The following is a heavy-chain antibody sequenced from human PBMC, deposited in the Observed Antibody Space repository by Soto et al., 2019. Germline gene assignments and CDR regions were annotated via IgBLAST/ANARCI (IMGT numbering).Heavy chain of an antibody. CDR1: GFTFSSYG. CDR3: AKGSMRFWKRDGMDV. CDR2: ISYDGSNK. D-gene: IGHD3-3*01. V-gene: IGHV3-30*18. Sequence: QVQLVESGGGVVQPGRSLRLSCAASGFTFSSYGMHWVRQAPGKGLEWVAVISYDGSNKYYADSGKGRFTISRDNSKNTLYLQMNSLRAEDTAVYYCAKGSMRFWKRDGMDVWGQGTTVTVSS. J-gene: IGHJ6*02.